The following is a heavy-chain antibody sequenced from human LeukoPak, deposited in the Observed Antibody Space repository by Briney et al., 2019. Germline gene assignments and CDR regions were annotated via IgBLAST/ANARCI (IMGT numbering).Heavy chain of an antibody. D-gene: IGHD4-17*01. V-gene: IGHV4-4*02. CDR1: GGSISSSTW. Sequence: SETLSLTCTVSGGSISSSTWWSWVRQPPGKGLEWIGEIYHSGSTNYNPSLKSRVTISVDKSKNQLSLKLTSVTAADTAMYYCARNPGSDYPEWWGQGTLVTVSS. J-gene: IGHJ4*02. CDR2: IYHSGST. CDR3: ARNPGSDYPEW.